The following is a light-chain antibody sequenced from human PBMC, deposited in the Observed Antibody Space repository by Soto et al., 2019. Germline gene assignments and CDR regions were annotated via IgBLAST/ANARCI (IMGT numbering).Light chain of an antibody. V-gene: IGKV1-33*01. CDR3: QQYDNAPLN. Sequence: DXXXTQSPSSLSASVGDRVTITCQASQDISNYLNWYQQKSGKAPKLLIYDASDLETGVPSRFSGSGSGTDFTFTISSLQPEDIATYYCQQYDNAPLNFGGGTKVEIK. CDR1: QDISNY. J-gene: IGKJ4*01. CDR2: DAS.